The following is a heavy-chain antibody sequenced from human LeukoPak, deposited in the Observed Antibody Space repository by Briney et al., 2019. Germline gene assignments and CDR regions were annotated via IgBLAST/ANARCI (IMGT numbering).Heavy chain of an antibody. CDR3: ARDSPAADFNSDY. V-gene: IGHV1-69*13. CDR1: GGTFSSYA. J-gene: IGHJ4*02. CDR2: IIPIFGTA. Sequence: GASVKVSGKASGGTFSSYAISWVRQAPGQGLEWMGGIIPIFGTANYAQKFQGRVTITADESTSTAYMELSSLRSEDTAVYYCARDSPAADFNSDYWGQGTLVTVSS. D-gene: IGHD2/OR15-2a*01.